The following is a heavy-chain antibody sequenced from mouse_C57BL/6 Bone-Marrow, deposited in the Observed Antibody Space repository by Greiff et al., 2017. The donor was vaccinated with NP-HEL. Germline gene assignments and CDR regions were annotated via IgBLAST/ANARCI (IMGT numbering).Heavy chain of an antibody. Sequence: EVMLVESGGGLVKPGGSLKLSCAASGFTFSDYGMHWVRQAPEQGLEWVAYISSGSSTIYYAATVKGRFPISRDNATNTLSLQMTSLRSEDTAMYYCARRYRGLYYYAMDYWGQGTSVTVSS. CDR3: ARRYRGLYYYAMDY. D-gene: IGHD2-12*01. CDR1: GFTFSDYG. V-gene: IGHV5-17*01. CDR2: ISSGSSTI. J-gene: IGHJ4*01.